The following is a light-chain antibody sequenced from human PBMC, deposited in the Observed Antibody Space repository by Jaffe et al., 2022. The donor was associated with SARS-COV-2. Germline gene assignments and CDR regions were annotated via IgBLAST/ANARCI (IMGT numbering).Light chain of an antibody. CDR2: DVS. J-gene: IGLJ1*01. Sequence: QSALTQPASVSGSPGQSITISCTGTSSDVDVYKFVSWYQQHPGKAPKLMIYDVSNRPSGVSNRFSGSASGNTASLTISGLQAEDEAYYYCTSYTSIITGVFGTGTKVTVL. V-gene: IGLV2-14*01. CDR3: TSYTSIITGV. CDR1: SSDVDVYKF.